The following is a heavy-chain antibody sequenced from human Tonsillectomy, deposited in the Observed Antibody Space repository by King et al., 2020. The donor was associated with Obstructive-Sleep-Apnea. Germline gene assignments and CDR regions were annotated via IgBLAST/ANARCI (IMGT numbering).Heavy chain of an antibody. CDR3: ARDYYDSSGYPAFDI. CDR1: GGSVSSGSYY. CDR2: IYYSGST. Sequence: QLQESGPGLVKPSETLSLTCTVPGGSVSSGSYYWGGIRQPPGKGLGGIGDIYYSGSTNHNPSLKSRVTISVDTSKNQFSLKLSSVTAADTAVYYCARDYYDSSGYPAFDIWGQGTMVTVSS. D-gene: IGHD3-22*01. J-gene: IGHJ3*02. V-gene: IGHV4-61*01.